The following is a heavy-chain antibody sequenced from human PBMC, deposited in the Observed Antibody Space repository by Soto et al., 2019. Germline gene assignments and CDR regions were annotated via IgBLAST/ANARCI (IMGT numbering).Heavy chain of an antibody. CDR1: GGSISSGDYY. V-gene: IGHV4-30-4*01. D-gene: IGHD2-2*01. CDR2: IYYSGST. J-gene: IGHJ4*02. Sequence: SETLSLTCTVSGGSISSGDYYWSWIRQPPGKGLEWIGYIYYSGSTYYNPSLKSRVTISVGTSKNQFSLKLSSVTAADTAVYYCAALYQLLFFDYWGQGTLVTVSS. CDR3: AALYQLLFFDY.